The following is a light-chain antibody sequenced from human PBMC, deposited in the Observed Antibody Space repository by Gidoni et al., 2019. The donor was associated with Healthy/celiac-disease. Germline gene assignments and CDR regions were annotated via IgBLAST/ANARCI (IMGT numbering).Light chain of an antibody. Sequence: QSALTQPRSVSGSPGQSVTISCTGTISDVGGYNYVSWYQQHPGKAPKLMIYDVRKRPSGVPDRFFGSKSGNTAFLTISGLKAEDEADYYCCSYAGSYSVVFGGGTKLTVL. J-gene: IGLJ2*01. CDR1: ISDVGGYNY. CDR2: DVR. CDR3: CSYAGSYSVV. V-gene: IGLV2-11*01.